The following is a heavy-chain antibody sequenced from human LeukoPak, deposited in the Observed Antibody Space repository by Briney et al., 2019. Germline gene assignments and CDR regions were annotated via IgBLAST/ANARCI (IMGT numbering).Heavy chain of an antibody. J-gene: IGHJ4*02. CDR3: ARAYCSGGSCYFFDY. V-gene: IGHV1-18*01. CDR1: GGTFSSYG. D-gene: IGHD2-15*01. CDR2: ISAYNGNT. Sequence: ASVKVSCKASGGTFSSYGISWVRQAPGQGLEWMGWISAYNGNTNYAQKLQGRVTMTTDTSTSTAYMELRSLRSDDTAVYYCARAYCSGGSCYFFDYWGQGTLVTVSS.